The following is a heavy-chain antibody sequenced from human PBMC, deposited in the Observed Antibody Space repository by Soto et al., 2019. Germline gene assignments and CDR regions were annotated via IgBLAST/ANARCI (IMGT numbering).Heavy chain of an antibody. CDR1: GYTFDTHG. Sequence: QAQLVQSGGEVKKPGASVKVSCKASGYTFDTHGISWVRQAPGQGLEWMGWISPYNGNTNYAQKFQGRVTMTTDTSTSTAYMEVRSLRSDDTAVYYCARDGDSGGYFYYSGMDVWGQGTTVTVSS. V-gene: IGHV1-18*04. CDR2: ISPYNGNT. CDR3: ARDGDSGGYFYYSGMDV. J-gene: IGHJ6*02. D-gene: IGHD3-22*01.